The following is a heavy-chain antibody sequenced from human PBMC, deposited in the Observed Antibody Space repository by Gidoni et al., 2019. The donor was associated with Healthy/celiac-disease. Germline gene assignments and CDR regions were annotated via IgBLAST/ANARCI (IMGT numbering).Heavy chain of an antibody. CDR1: GFTFSSYA. CDR2: ISGSGGST. J-gene: IGHJ6*02. Sequence: EVQLLESGGGLVQPGGSLRLSCAASGFTFSSYAMSWVRQAPGKGLEWVSAISGSGGSTYYADSVKGRFTISRDNSKNTLYLQMNSLRAEDTAVYYCAKDLPRRGWGSGYSLYYYYYGMDVWGQGTTVTVSS. D-gene: IGHD3-22*01. CDR3: AKDLPRRGWGSGYSLYYYYYGMDV. V-gene: IGHV3-23*01.